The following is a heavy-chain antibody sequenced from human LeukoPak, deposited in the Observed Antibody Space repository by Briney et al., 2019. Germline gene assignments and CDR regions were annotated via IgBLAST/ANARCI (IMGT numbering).Heavy chain of an antibody. CDR2: INHSGSP. CDR3: ARVRHDPLEYWYYIDI. J-gene: IGHJ6*03. CDR1: GEPFTDYSGYS. Sequence: PSETLSLTCAVYGEPFTDYSGYSWRWIRQPPGKGLEWIWEINHSGSPNYNPSLASRLTISVDTSKRQFSLNLNSVTAADAAVYYCARVRHDPLEYWYYIDIWGNGTMVSVSS. D-gene: IGHD2-8*02. V-gene: IGHV4-34*01.